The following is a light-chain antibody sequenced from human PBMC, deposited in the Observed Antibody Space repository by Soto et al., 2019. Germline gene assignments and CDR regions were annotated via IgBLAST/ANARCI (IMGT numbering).Light chain of an antibody. V-gene: IGLV2-8*01. Sequence: QSVLTQPPSASGSPGQSVTISCTGTSSDVGGYNYVSWYQQHPGKAPKLMIYEVIKRPSGVPNRFSGSKSGNTASLTVSGLQAEDEADYYCSSFAGRNNFVVFGGGTKVTVL. J-gene: IGLJ2*01. CDR1: SSDVGGYNY. CDR2: EVI. CDR3: SSFAGRNNFVV.